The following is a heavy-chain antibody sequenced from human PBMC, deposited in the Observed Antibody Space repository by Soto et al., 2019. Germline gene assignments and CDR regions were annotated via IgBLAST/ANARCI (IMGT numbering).Heavy chain of an antibody. V-gene: IGHV1-18*01. D-gene: IGHD3-9*01. CDR2: ISAYNGNT. J-gene: IGHJ6*03. CDR3: ARAGGNYDILTGYFGGDYYYYMDV. Sequence: ASVKVSCKASGYTFTSYGISWVRQAPGQGLEWMGWISAYNGNTNYAQKLQGRVTMTTDTSTSTAYMELRSLRSDDTAVYYCARAGGNYDILTGYFGGDYYYYMDVWGKGTTVTVSS. CDR1: GYTFTSYG.